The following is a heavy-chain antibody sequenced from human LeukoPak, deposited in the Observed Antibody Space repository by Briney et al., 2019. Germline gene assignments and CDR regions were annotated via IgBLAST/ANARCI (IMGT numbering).Heavy chain of an antibody. V-gene: IGHV4-34*01. CDR3: ARTACSGGSCYPDDAFDI. CDR1: GGSFSGYY. D-gene: IGHD2-15*01. Sequence: SETLSLTCAVYGGSFSGYYWSWIRQSPGKGLEWIGEINHSGSTNYNPSLKSRVTISVDTSKNQFSLKLSSVTAADTAVYYCARTACSGGSCYPDDAFDIWGQGTMVTVSS. J-gene: IGHJ3*02. CDR2: INHSGST.